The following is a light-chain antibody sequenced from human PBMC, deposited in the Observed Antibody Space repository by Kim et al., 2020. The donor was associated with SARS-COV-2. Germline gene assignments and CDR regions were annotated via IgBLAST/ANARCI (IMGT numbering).Light chain of an antibody. CDR3: NSRDSSGNHPGV. V-gene: IGLV3-19*01. CDR2: GKN. Sequence: SSELTQDPAVSVALGQTVRITCQGDSLRSYYASWYQQKPGQAPVLVIYGKNNRPSGTPDRFSGSSSGNTASLTITGAQAEDEADYYCNSRDSSGNHPGVF. CDR1: SLRSYY. J-gene: IGLJ2*01.